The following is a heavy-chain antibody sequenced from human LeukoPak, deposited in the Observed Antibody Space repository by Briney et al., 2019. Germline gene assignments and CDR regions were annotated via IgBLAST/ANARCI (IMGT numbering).Heavy chain of an antibody. V-gene: IGHV1-18*04. CDR1: GDSFSDNG. CDR3: AREGLGEYMAHDAFDL. Sequence: ASVKVSCKASGDSFSDNGLNCVRQAPGQGLEWMGWISPYNGNTKYVENLEGRVTMTTDASTNTAYMELRSLTSDDTAVYYCAREGLGEYMAHDAFDLWGQGTMVIVSS. CDR2: ISPYNGNT. J-gene: IGHJ3*01. D-gene: IGHD3-16*01.